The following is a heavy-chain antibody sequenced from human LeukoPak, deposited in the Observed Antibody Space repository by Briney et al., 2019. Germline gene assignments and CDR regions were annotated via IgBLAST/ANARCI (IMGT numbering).Heavy chain of an antibody. CDR1: GLNFNTKW. Sequence: GGSLRLSCAASGLNFNTKWMTWVRQAPGKGLEWVANINQDGSEKYYLDSVKGRFTISRDNAKSSLYLEMSYLTAEDTAVYSCADPPSDFWGRGTLVAVSS. CDR2: INQDGSEK. CDR3: ADPPSDF. V-gene: IGHV3-7*01. J-gene: IGHJ4*02.